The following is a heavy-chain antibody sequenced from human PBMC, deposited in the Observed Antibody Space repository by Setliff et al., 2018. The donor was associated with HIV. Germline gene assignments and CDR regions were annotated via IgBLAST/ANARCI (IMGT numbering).Heavy chain of an antibody. CDR2: INSDGTST. CDR3: ARDLSYDYDRSSDTFDY. CDR1: GFTFSPYW. V-gene: IGHV3-74*03. D-gene: IGHD3-22*01. J-gene: IGHJ4*02. Sequence: GGSLRLSCAASGFTFSPYWMHWVRQAPGKGLVWVSRINSDGTSTTYADSVKGRFTISRDNARNTLYLQMNSLRAEDTAVYYCARDLSYDYDRSSDTFDYWGQGILVTVSS.